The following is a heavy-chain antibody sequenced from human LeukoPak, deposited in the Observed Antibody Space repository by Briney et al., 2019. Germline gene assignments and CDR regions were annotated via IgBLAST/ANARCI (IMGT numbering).Heavy chain of an antibody. J-gene: IGHJ4*02. Sequence: GGSLRLSCAASGFTFSGSAIHWVRQASGKGLEWVGRIKTKTNSYATAYAASVKGRFAISRDDAKNTAYLQMNSLKSEDTAVYYCTIEYSSSWYLDFWGQGTLVTGSS. CDR3: TIEYSSSWYLDF. CDR2: IKTKTNSYAT. D-gene: IGHD6-13*01. CDR1: GFTFSGSA. V-gene: IGHV3-73*01.